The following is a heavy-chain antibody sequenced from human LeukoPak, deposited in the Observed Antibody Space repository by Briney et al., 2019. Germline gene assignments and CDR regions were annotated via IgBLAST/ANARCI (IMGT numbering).Heavy chain of an antibody. J-gene: IGHJ4*02. D-gene: IGHD6-19*01. CDR3: ARASSGWGFY. Sequence: SETLSLTCTVSGGSISSSSYYWGWIRQPPGKGLEWIGSIYYSGSTYYNPSLKSRVTISVDTSKNQFSLELSSVSAADTAVYYCARASSGWGFYWGQGTLVTVSS. CDR2: IYYSGST. CDR1: GGSISSSSYY. V-gene: IGHV4-39*07.